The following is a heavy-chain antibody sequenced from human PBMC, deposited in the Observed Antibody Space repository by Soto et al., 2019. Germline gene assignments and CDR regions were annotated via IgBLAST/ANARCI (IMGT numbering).Heavy chain of an antibody. CDR1: GGSISSGGYY. CDR2: IYYSGST. D-gene: IGHD5-12*01. Sequence: SETLSLTCTVSGGSISSGGYYWSWIRQHLGKGLEWIGYIYYSGSTYYNPSLKSRVTISVDTSKNQFSLKLSSVTAADTAVYYCARAGLLATIKRTFDPWGQGTLVTVSS. V-gene: IGHV4-31*03. CDR3: ARAGLLATIKRTFDP. J-gene: IGHJ5*02.